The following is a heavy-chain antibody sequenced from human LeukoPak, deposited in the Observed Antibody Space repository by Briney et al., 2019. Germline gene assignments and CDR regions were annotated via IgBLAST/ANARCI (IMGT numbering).Heavy chain of an antibody. J-gene: IGHJ5*02. V-gene: IGHV3-23*01. CDR1: GFTFSDYA. CDR3: ARATDHGWFDP. D-gene: IGHD1-14*01. Sequence: GGSLRLSCAGSGFTFSDYAMSWVHQAPGKGLEWVSAIRGSGRHIYYADSVKGRFTISRDNAKNSLYLQMNSLRAEDTAVYYCARATDHGWFDPWGQGTLVTVSS. CDR2: IRGSGRHI.